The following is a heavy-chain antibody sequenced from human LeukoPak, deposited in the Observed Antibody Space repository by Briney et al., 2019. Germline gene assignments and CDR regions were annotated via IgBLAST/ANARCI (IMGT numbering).Heavy chain of an antibody. Sequence: SQTLSLTCIVAGGSISSFYWSWIRQPAGGVMEWIGYMKRSVNTNYNTSLKSRVIISVDTSKSQTSLKLSSVTAADTAVYYCARSYQKWELYFDYWGQGTLVTVSS. J-gene: IGHJ4*02. D-gene: IGHD1-26*01. V-gene: IGHV4-4*09. CDR1: GGSISSFY. CDR2: MKRSVNT. CDR3: ARSYQKWELYFDY.